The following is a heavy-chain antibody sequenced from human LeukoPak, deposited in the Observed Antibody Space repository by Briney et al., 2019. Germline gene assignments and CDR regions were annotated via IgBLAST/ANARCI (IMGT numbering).Heavy chain of an antibody. CDR1: GASISSSSYY. Sequence: PSETLSLTCTVSGASISSSSYYWGWIRQPPGKGLEWIGSIYYSGSTYYNPSLKSRVTISVDTSKNQFSLKLSSVTAADTAVYYCARRPYLTGEDYWGQGTLVTVSS. V-gene: IGHV4-39*01. D-gene: IGHD7-27*01. J-gene: IGHJ4*02. CDR3: ARRPYLTGEDY. CDR2: IYYSGST.